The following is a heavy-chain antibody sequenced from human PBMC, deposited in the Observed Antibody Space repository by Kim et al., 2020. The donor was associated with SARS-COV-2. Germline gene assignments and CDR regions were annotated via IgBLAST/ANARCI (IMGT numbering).Heavy chain of an antibody. CDR1: GGSFSGYY. CDR3: ARARIRYSYGVDY. CDR2: INHSGST. D-gene: IGHD5-18*01. Sequence: SETLSLTCAVYGGSFSGYYWSWIRQPPGKVLEWIGEINHSGSTNYNPSLKSRVTISVDTSKNQFSLKLSSVTAADTAVYYCARARIRYSYGVDYWGQGTLVTVSS. V-gene: IGHV4-34*01. J-gene: IGHJ4*02.